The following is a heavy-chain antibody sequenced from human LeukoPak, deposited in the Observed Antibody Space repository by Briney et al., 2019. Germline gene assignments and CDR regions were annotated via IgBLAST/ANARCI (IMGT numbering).Heavy chain of an antibody. CDR3: AKAGHYGDYSRRFDY. Sequence: GGSRRLSCAASGFSFSSYAMSWVRKAPGKGLEWFSAFSNSGGSTYYADSLKGRFNISRDNSKNTLYLQMNSLRADDTAVYYCAKAGHYGDYSRRFDYWGQGTLVTVSS. J-gene: IGHJ4*02. CDR1: GFSFSSYA. V-gene: IGHV3-23*01. CDR2: FSNSGGST. D-gene: IGHD4-17*01.